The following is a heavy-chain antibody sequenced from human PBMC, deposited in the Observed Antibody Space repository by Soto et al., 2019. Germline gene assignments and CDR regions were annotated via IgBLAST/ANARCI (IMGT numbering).Heavy chain of an antibody. CDR3: ARDSGWPILNFDF. V-gene: IGHV3-30*03. D-gene: IGHD3-10*01. Sequence: GGSLRLSCAASGFDFSSYGIHWVRQAPGKGLEWVASASYSGAGTHYADFAKGRFTVSKDFSKNTAFLQMNALRHEDTAVYFCARDSGWPILNFDFWGQGSLVTVSS. J-gene: IGHJ4*02. CDR2: ASYSGAGT. CDR1: GFDFSSYG.